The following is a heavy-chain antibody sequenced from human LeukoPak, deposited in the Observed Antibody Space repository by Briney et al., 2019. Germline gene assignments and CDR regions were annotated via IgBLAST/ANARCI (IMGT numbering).Heavy chain of an antibody. CDR1: GYRFTSYW. CDR2: IYPGDSDT. D-gene: IGHD6-19*01. Sequence: GESLKISCKGSGYRFTSYWIGWVRQMPGKGLEWMGIIYPGDSDTRYSPSFQGQVTISADKSISTAYLQWSSLKASDTAMYYCAVGNSGGGYFSENWFAPWGQGSLVTVPS. V-gene: IGHV5-51*01. CDR3: AVGNSGGGYFSENWFAP. J-gene: IGHJ5*02.